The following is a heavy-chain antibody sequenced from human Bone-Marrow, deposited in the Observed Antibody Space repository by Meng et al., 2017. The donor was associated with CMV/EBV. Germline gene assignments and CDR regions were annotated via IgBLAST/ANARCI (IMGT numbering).Heavy chain of an antibody. CDR3: AKGTTYYYDSSGHPDAFEI. CDR1: GFTFSDYY. V-gene: IGHV3-11*01. J-gene: IGHJ3*02. Sequence: GESLKISCATSGFTFSDYYMSWIRQAPGKGLEWVSYISSSGSTIYYADSVKGRFTISRDNSKNTLYLQMNSLRAEDTAVYYCAKGTTYYYDSSGHPDAFEIWGQGTMVTVSS. CDR2: ISSSGSTI. D-gene: IGHD3-22*01.